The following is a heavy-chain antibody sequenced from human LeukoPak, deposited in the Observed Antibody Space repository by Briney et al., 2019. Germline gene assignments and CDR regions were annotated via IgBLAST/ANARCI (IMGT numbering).Heavy chain of an antibody. J-gene: IGHJ4*02. CDR1: GFTFSDYW. D-gene: IGHD1-26*01. Sequence: GGSLRLSCAASGFTFSDYWMSWVRQAPGKGLEWVANIKQDGNEIYYVDSVKGRFTISRDNAKNSLYLQMNSLRAEDTAVYYCARAEGRARLTYWGQGTLVTVSS. V-gene: IGHV3-7*01. CDR2: IKQDGNEI. CDR3: ARAEGRARLTY.